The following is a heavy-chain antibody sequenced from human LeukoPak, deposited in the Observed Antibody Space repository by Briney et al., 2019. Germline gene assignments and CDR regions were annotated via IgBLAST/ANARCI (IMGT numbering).Heavy chain of an antibody. CDR2: INHSGST. Sequence: SETLSLTCAVYGGSFSGYYWSWIRQPPWKGLEWIGEINHSGSTNYNPSLKSRVTISVDTSKNQFSLKLSSVTAADTAVYYCASHYCYGMDVWGQGTTVTVSS. CDR1: GGSFSGYY. V-gene: IGHV4-34*01. J-gene: IGHJ6*02. CDR3: ASHYCYGMDV.